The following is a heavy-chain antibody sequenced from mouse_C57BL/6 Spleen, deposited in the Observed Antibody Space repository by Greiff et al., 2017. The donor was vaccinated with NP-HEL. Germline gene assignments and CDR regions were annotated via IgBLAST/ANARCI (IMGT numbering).Heavy chain of an antibody. D-gene: IGHD2-4*01. J-gene: IGHJ4*01. CDR3: ARAPSYYDYDVDYAMGY. V-gene: IGHV1-78*01. Sequence: QVQLQQSDAELVKPGASVKISCKVSGYTFTDHTIHWMKQRPEQGLEWIGYIYPRDGSTKYNEKFKGKATLTADKSSGTAYMQLNSLTSEDSAVYFCARAPSYYDYDVDYAMGYWGQGTSVTVSS. CDR1: GYTFTDHT. CDR2: IYPRDGST.